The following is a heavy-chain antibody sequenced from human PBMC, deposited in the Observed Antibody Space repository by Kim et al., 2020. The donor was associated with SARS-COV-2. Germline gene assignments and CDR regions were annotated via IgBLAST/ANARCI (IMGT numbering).Heavy chain of an antibody. V-gene: IGHV3-30*18. D-gene: IGHD3-9*01. CDR3: AKGNYDILTGEHLPTFDY. CDR1: GFTFSSYG. CDR2: ISYDGSNK. Sequence: GGSLRLSCAASGFTFSSYGMHWVRQAPGKGLEWVAGISYDGSNKYYADSVKGRLTISRDNSKNTLYLQMNSLRAEDTAVYYCAKGNYDILTGEHLPTFDYWGQGTLVTVSS. J-gene: IGHJ4*02.